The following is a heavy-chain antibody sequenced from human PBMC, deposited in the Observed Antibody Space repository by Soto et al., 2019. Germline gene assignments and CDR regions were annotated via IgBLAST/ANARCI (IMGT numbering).Heavy chain of an antibody. CDR1: GFTFSNYA. Sequence: QVQLVESGGGGVQPGRSLRLSCAASGFTFSNYAMHWVGQAPGKGLECVAVISFNGGNRFYRDYVKGRFTISRDNSKNTVHLQIDSLRYEDAAVYYCARGDREDTAVVIGVRPGEYGVDVWGQGTTVTVSS. V-gene: IGHV3-30*04. CDR3: ARGDREDTAVVIGVRPGEYGVDV. J-gene: IGHJ6*02. D-gene: IGHD2-15*01. CDR2: ISFNGGNR.